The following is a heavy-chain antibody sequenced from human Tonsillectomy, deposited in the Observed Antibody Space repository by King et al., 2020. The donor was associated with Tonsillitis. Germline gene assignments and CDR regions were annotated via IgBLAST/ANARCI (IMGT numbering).Heavy chain of an antibody. CDR2: ISSRDATT. CDR3: ARDTYYSDNTYDY. J-gene: IGHJ4*02. Sequence: VQLVESGGGLVKPGGSLRLSCAASGFMFSDFYMSWIRQAPGKGLEWVSYISSRDATTSYADSVKGRFTISRDNAKNSLYLQMNSLRAEDTAVYYCARDTYYSDNTYDYWGQGTLVTVSS. CDR1: GFMFSDFY. V-gene: IGHV3-11*01. D-gene: IGHD3-22*01.